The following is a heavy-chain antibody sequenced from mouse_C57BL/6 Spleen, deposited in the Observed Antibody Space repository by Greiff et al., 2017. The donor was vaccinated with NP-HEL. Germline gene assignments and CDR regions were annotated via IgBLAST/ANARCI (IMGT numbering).Heavy chain of an antibody. Sequence: DVMLVESGEGLVKPGGSLKLSCAASGFTFSSYAMSWVRQTPEKRLEWVAYISSGGDYIYYADTVKGRFTISRDNARNTLYLQMSSLKSEDTAMYYCTRTALYYGNSDYYAMDYWGQGTSVTVSS. V-gene: IGHV5-9-1*02. CDR2: ISSGGDYI. CDR3: TRTALYYGNSDYYAMDY. J-gene: IGHJ4*01. CDR1: GFTFSSYA. D-gene: IGHD2-1*01.